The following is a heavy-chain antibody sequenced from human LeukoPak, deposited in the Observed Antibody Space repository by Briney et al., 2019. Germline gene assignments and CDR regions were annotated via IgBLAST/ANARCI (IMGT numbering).Heavy chain of an antibody. CDR3: ARGAGYCSSASCYTEGIDY. CDR2: IYSSGST. D-gene: IGHD2-2*02. J-gene: IGHJ4*02. CDR1: GGSISSDSYY. V-gene: IGHV4-61*02. Sequence: SETLSLTCTVSGGSISSDSYYWSWIRQPAGKGLEWLGRIYSSGSTSYSPSLKSRATISVDTSKNQFSLKLSPVTAADTAVYYCARGAGYCSSASCYTEGIDYWGQGTLVTVSS.